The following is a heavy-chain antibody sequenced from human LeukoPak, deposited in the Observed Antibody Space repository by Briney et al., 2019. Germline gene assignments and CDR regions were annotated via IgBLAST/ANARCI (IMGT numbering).Heavy chain of an antibody. CDR3: AKDIARGGRTRYFDY. CDR1: GLTFSSYA. CDR2: ISGSGGST. D-gene: IGHD1-26*01. J-gene: IGHJ4*02. V-gene: IGHV3-23*01. Sequence: GGSLRLSCAASGLTFSSYAMSWVRQAPGKGLEWVSAISGSGGSTYYADSVKGRFTISRDNSKNTLYLQMNSLRAEDTAVYYCAKDIARGGRTRYFDYWGQGTLVTVSS.